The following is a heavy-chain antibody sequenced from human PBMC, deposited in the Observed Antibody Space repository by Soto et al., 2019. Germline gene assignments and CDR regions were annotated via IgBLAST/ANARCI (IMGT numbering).Heavy chain of an antibody. Sequence: QVQLVQSGAEVKKPGSSVKVSCKASGGTFSSYAISWVRQAPGQGLEWMGGIIPIFGTANYAQKFQGRVTITEDESTSRACMELSSLSSEDTAVYYCAREGSSSARWGGMDVWGQGTTVTVSS. J-gene: IGHJ6*02. CDR2: IIPIFGTA. D-gene: IGHD6-6*01. CDR1: GGTFSSYA. V-gene: IGHV1-69*12. CDR3: AREGSSSARWGGMDV.